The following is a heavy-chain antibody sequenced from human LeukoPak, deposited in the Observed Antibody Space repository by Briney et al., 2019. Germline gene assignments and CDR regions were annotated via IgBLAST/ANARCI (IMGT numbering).Heavy chain of an antibody. CDR3: ARSRAIGSGWPGNY. CDR2: INAGNGNT. J-gene: IGHJ4*02. D-gene: IGHD6-19*01. CDR1: GYTFTSYA. V-gene: IGHV1-3*01. Sequence: ASVKVPCKASGYTFTSYAMHWVRQAPGQRLEWMGWINAGNGNTKYSQKFQGRVTITRDTSASTAYMELSSLRSEDTAVYYCARSRAIGSGWPGNYWGQGTLVTVSS.